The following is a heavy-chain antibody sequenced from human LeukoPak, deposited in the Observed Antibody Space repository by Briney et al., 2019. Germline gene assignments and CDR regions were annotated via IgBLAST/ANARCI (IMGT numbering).Heavy chain of an antibody. D-gene: IGHD3-22*01. CDR3: ARARGLNYDHDAFDI. CDR2: INSNSGCT. V-gene: IGHV1-2*02. J-gene: IGHJ3*02. CDR1: GYTFTGYY. Sequence: GASVKVSCKASGYTFTGYYMHWVRQAPGQGLEWMGWINSNSGCTNYAQKFQGRVTMTRDTSISTAYMELSRLRSDDTAVYYCARARGLNYDHDAFDIWGQGTMVTVSS.